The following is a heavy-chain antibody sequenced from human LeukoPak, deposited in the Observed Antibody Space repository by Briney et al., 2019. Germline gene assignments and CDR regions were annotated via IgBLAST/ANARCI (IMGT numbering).Heavy chain of an antibody. V-gene: IGHV1-2*02. CDR2: INPNSGGT. Sequence: ASVKVSCKASGDTFTGYYMHWVRQAPGQGLEWMGWINPNSGGTNYAQKFQGRVTMTGDTSISTAYMELSRLRSDDTAVYYCAREVVAATLLDYWGQGTLVTVSS. J-gene: IGHJ4*02. CDR1: GDTFTGYY. D-gene: IGHD2-15*01. CDR3: AREVVAATLLDY.